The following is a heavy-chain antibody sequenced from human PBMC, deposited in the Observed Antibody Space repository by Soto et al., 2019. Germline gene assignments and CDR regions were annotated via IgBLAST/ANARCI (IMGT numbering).Heavy chain of an antibody. CDR3: ARYLAVGGLFYF. V-gene: IGHV4-59*01. CDR1: GVSFTNYY. D-gene: IGHD3-10*01. Sequence: SQNPSLTCTVSGVSFTNYYWTWIRQPPGKGPEWIGYIYYSGITNYNPSLKSRVTMSVDTSKNQFSLKLTSVTAADTAVYYCARYLAVGGLFYFCGQGSLVTVSS. CDR2: IYYSGIT. J-gene: IGHJ4*02.